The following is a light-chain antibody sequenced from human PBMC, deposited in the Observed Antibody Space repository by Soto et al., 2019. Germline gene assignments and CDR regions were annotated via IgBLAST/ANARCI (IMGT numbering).Light chain of an antibody. V-gene: IGKV2-30*01. J-gene: IGKJ1*01. Sequence: DVVMTQSPLSLPVTVRQPASIPFRSSQSLVYSDGNIYLSWFHQRPGQSPRRLICKVSNRESGVPDRFSGSGSGTEFTLRISTVEAEDVGVYYCMQGTHWPTFGQGTKVDIK. CDR3: MQGTHWPT. CDR2: KVS. CDR1: QSLVYSDGNIY.